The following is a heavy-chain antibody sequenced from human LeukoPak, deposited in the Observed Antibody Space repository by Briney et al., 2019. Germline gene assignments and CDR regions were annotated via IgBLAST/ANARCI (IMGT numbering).Heavy chain of an antibody. J-gene: IGHJ4*02. CDR2: ISGSGGST. Sequence: PGGSLRLSCAASGFTFSSYAMSWVRQAPGKGLEWVSAISGSGGSTYYADSVKGRFTISRDNAENSLYLQMNSLRAEDTAVYYCARVSGAVTNFDCWGQGTLVTVSS. CDR1: GFTFSSYA. V-gene: IGHV3-23*01. CDR3: ARVSGAVTNFDC. D-gene: IGHD6-19*01.